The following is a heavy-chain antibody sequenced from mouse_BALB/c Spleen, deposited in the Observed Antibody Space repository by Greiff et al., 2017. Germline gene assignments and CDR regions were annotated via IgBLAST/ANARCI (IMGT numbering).Heavy chain of an antibody. CDR2: ISYDGSN. D-gene: IGHD2-1*01. V-gene: IGHV3-6*02. J-gene: IGHJ3*01. CDR3: ASLLNAWFAY. CDR1: GYSITSGYY. Sequence: EVKLMESGPGLVKPSQSLSLTCSVTGYSITSGYYWNWIRQFPGNKLEWMGYISYDGSNNYNPSLKNRISITRDTSKNQFFLKLNSVTTEDTATYYCASLLNAWFAYWGQGTLVTVSA.